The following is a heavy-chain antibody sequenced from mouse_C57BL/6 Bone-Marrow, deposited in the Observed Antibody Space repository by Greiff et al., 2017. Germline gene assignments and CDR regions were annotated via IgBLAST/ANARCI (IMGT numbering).Heavy chain of an antibody. CDR3: ASPWGDAMDY. Sequence: VQLQQSGPELVKPGASVKISCKASGYTFTDYYMNWVKQSHGKSLEWIGDINPNNGGTSYNQKFKGKATLTVDQSSSTAYMELRSLTSEDSAVYYCASPWGDAMDYWGQGTSVTVSS. CDR2: INPNNGGT. CDR1: GYTFTDYY. J-gene: IGHJ4*01. V-gene: IGHV1-26*01.